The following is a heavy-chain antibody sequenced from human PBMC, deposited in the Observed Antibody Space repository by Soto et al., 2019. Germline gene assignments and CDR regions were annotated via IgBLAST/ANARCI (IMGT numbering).Heavy chain of an antibody. V-gene: IGHV1-2*04. J-gene: IGHJ5*02. D-gene: IGHD6-19*01. CDR1: GYTFTGYY. CDR2: INPNSGGT. Sequence: QVQLVQSGAEVKKPGASVKVSCKASGYTFTGYYMHWVRQAPGQGLEWMGWINPNSGGTNYAQKFQGWVTMTRDTSISTAYMELSRLRSDDTAVYXXXXEASSSGWYAWFDPWGQGTLVTVSS. CDR3: XXEASSSGWYAWFDP.